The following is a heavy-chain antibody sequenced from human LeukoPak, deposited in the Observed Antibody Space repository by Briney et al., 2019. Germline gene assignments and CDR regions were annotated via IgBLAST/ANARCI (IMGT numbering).Heavy chain of an antibody. CDR1: GGSISSYY. V-gene: IGHV4-59*12. CDR3: ARGTGMQQLVRYADY. CDR2: IYYSGST. Sequence: PSETLSLTCSVSGGSISSYYWSWIRQPPGKGLEWIGYIYYSGSTNYNPSLKSRVTISVDTSKNQFSLKLSSVTAADTAVYYCARGTGMQQLVRYADYWGQGTLVTVSS. D-gene: IGHD6-13*01. J-gene: IGHJ4*02.